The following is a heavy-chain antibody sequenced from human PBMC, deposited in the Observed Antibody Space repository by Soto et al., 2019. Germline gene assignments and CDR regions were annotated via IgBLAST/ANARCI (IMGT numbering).Heavy chain of an antibody. CDR3: ARQRGYSYGRDFDY. D-gene: IGHD5-18*01. CDR2: IYYSGST. V-gene: IGHV4-30-4*01. J-gene: IGHJ4*02. Sequence: TLSLTCTVSGGSISSGDYYWRWIRQPTRKGLEWIGYIYYSGSTYYNPSLKSRVTISVDTSKNQFSLKLSSVTAADTAVYYCARQRGYSYGRDFDYWGQGTLVTVSS. CDR1: GGSISSGDYY.